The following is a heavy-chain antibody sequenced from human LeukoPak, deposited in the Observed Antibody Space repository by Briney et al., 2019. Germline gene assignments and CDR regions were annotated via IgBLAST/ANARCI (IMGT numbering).Heavy chain of an antibody. Sequence: TGGSLRLSCAASGFTFSSYAMSWVRQAPGKGLEWVSAISGSGGSTYYADSVKGRFTISRDNSKNTLYLQMNSLRAEDTAVYYCAKAIKSTLPIRFLEWLPPSPGFDYWGQGTLVTVSS. CDR1: GFTFSSYA. V-gene: IGHV3-23*01. CDR3: AKAIKSTLPIRFLEWLPPSPGFDY. J-gene: IGHJ4*02. CDR2: ISGSGGST. D-gene: IGHD3-3*01.